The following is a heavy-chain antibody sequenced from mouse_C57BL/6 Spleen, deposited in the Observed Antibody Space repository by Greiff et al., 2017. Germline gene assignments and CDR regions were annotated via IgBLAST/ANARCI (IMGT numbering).Heavy chain of an antibody. CDR1: GFTFSSYT. V-gene: IGHV5-9*01. D-gene: IGHD2-3*01. J-gene: IGHJ4*01. CDR2: ISGGGGNT. Sequence: EVQGVEPGGGLVKPGGSLKLSCAASGFTFSSYTMSWVRQTPEKRLEWVATISGGGGNTYYPDSVKGRFTISRDNAKNTLYLQMSSLGSEDTALYYCAREGWYAMDYWGQGTSVTVSS. CDR3: AREGWYAMDY.